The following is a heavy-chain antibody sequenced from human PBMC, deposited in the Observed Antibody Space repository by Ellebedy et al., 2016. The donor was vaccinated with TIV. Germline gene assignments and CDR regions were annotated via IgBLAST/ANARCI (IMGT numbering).Heavy chain of an antibody. J-gene: IGHJ4*02. CDR1: GGSITTGGYY. CDR2: IYHDGVI. Sequence: MPSETLSLTCTVSGGSITTGGYYWSWIRQYPGKGLEWIGFIYHDGVIYYNPSLKSRGSILLDTSGNQFSLRLDSVTAADTAGYYCAGGRGDTALFRVLVFWGQGTLVTVSS. D-gene: IGHD5-18*01. CDR3: AGGRGDTALFRVLVF. V-gene: IGHV4-31*03.